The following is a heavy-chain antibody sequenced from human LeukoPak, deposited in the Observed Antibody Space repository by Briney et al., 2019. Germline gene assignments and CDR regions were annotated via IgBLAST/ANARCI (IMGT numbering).Heavy chain of an antibody. CDR3: ARGGPSYYYDSSGYPDNWFDP. J-gene: IGHJ5*02. CDR2: IYTSGST. Sequence: PSETLSLTCTVSGGSISSGSYYWSWIRQPAGKGLEWIGHIYTSGSTNYNPSLKSRVTISVDTSKNQFSLKLSSVTAADTAVYYCARGGPSYYYDSSGYPDNWFDPWGQGTLVTVSS. D-gene: IGHD3-22*01. CDR1: GGSISSGSYY. V-gene: IGHV4-61*09.